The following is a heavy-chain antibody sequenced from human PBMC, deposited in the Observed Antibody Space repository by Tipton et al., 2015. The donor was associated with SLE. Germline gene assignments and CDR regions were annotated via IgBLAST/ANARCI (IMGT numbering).Heavy chain of an antibody. Sequence: TLSLTCTVSGASIRSDYWSWIRQPPGKGLEWIGNIHYIGGTNYNSSLKSRITISLDTSKNQISLKLRSVNAADTATYYCARVGGSIGWNFDLWGRGALISVSS. D-gene: IGHD1-26*01. V-gene: IGHV4-59*08. CDR3: ARVGGSIGWNFDL. CDR2: IHYIGGT. CDR1: GASIRSDY. J-gene: IGHJ2*01.